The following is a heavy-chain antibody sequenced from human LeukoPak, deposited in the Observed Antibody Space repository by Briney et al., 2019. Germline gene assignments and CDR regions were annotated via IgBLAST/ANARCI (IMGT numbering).Heavy chain of an antibody. Sequence: PSETLSVTCAVSGYSISSGYYWGWIRQPPGKGLEWIGSIYHSGSTYYNPSLKSRVTISVDTSKNQFSLKLSSVTAADTAVYYCARLVGVYCSGGSCYSDYRGQGTLVTVSS. D-gene: IGHD2-15*01. V-gene: IGHV4-38-2*01. CDR1: GYSISSGYY. CDR2: IYHSGST. J-gene: IGHJ4*02. CDR3: ARLVGVYCSGGSCYSDY.